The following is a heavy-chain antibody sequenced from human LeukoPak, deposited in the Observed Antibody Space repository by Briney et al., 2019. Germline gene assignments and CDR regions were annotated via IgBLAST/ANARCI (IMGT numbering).Heavy chain of an antibody. CDR1: GGSISSYY. CDR2: IYCSGST. Sequence: SETLSLTCTVSGGSISSYYWSWIRQPPGKGLEWIGYIYCSGSTNYNPSLKSRVTISVDTSKNQFSLKLSSVTAADTAVYYCARGGGGSYYPFDYWGQGTLVTVSS. V-gene: IGHV4-59*01. J-gene: IGHJ4*02. D-gene: IGHD1-26*01. CDR3: ARGGGGSYYPFDY.